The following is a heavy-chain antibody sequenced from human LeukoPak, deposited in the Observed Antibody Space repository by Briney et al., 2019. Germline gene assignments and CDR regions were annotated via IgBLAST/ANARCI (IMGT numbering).Heavy chain of an antibody. D-gene: IGHD3-22*01. V-gene: IGHV3-48*04. J-gene: IGHJ4*02. CDR3: ARGGPYYFDSDEY. CDR2: TSSRGTSL. CDR1: GLILSSYR. Sequence: GGSLSLSCPAAGLILSSYRMNWVRQAHGKGLEWVSYTSSRGTSLYYADSVKGRFTISRDNAKNSLYLQMNSLRAEDTAVYYCARGGPYYFDSDEYWGQGTLVTVSS.